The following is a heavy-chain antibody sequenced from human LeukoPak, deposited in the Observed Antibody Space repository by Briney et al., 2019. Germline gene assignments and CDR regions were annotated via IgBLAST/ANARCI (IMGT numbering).Heavy chain of an antibody. D-gene: IGHD3-22*01. CDR2: INHSGST. CDR3: ARGSTMIVVVTDY. V-gene: IGHV4-34*01. CDR1: GGSFSGYY. J-gene: IGHJ4*02. Sequence: SETPSLTCAVYGGSFSGYYWSWIRQPPGKGLEWIGEINHSGSTNYNPSLKSRVTISVDTSKNQFSLKLSSVTAADTAVYYCARGSTMIVVVTDYWGQGTLVTVSS.